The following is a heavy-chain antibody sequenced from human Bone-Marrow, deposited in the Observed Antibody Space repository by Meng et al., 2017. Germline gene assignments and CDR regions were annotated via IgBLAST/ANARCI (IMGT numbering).Heavy chain of an antibody. CDR3: ARVRGLQWLGRIDY. D-gene: IGHD6-19*01. J-gene: IGHJ4*02. Sequence: SETLSLTCTVSGGSISSSGYYWGWIRQPPGKGLEWIGSMHYSGSTYYNPALKSRVTISVDTSKNQFSLKLSSVTAADTAVYYCARVRGLQWLGRIDYWGQGTLVTVSS. CDR2: MHYSGST. V-gene: IGHV4-39*07. CDR1: GGSISSSGYY.